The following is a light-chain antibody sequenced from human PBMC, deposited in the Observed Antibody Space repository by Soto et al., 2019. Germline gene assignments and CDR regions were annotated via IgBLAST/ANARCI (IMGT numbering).Light chain of an antibody. V-gene: IGKV2-28*01. Sequence: IGMTQSPLSLPFTAWDPTSISCMASQSILYNNGYNYLNWYLQKPGQSPQLLIYWGSDWSSGVPDRVSGSGSGTDFTLNISRVEAEDFAVYYCPPYCDSPRTFCLGTKVDIK. J-gene: IGKJ1*01. CDR2: WGS. CDR3: PPYCDSPRT. CDR1: QSILYNNGYNY.